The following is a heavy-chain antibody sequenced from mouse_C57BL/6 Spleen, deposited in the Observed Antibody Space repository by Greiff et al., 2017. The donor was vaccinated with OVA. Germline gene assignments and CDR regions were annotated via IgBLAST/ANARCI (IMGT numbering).Heavy chain of an antibody. V-gene: IGHV1-9*01. Sequence: QVQLQQSGAELMKPGASVKLSCKATGYTFTGYWIEWVKQRPGHGLEWIGEILPGSGSTNYNEKFKGKATFTADTSSNTAYMQLSSLTTEDTAIDYCARRGAYYDYDEGGFDYWGQGTTLTVSS. CDR2: ILPGSGST. CDR1: GYTFTGYW. J-gene: IGHJ2*01. D-gene: IGHD2-4*01. CDR3: ARRGAYYDYDEGGFDY.